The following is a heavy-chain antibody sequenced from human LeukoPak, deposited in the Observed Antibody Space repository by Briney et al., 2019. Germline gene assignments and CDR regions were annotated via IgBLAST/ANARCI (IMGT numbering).Heavy chain of an antibody. CDR2: IKQDGSEK. CDR3: ARVKWEDSGYVLDY. CDR1: GFTFSSYW. Sequence: GSLRLSCAASGFTFSSYWMSWVRQAPGKGLEWVANIKQDGSEKYYVDSVKGRFTISRDNAKNSLYLQMNSLRAEDTAVYYCARVKWEDSGYVLDYWGQGTLVTVSS. D-gene: IGHD5-12*01. V-gene: IGHV3-7*01. J-gene: IGHJ4*02.